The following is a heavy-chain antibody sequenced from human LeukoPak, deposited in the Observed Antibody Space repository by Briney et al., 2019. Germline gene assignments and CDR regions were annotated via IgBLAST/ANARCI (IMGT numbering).Heavy chain of an antibody. D-gene: IGHD5-24*01. CDR1: GFTFSSYS. V-gene: IGHV3-21*04. CDR2: ISSSSSYI. J-gene: IGHJ4*02. Sequence: GGSLRLSCAASGFTFSSYSMNWVRQAPGKGLEWVSSISSSSSYIYYADSVKGRFTISRDNAKNSLYLQMNSLRAEDTAVYYCARDRDGYNYYFDYWGQGTLVTVSS. CDR3: ARDRDGYNYYFDY.